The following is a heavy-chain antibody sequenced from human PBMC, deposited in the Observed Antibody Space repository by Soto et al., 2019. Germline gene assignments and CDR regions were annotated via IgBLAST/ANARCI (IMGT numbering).Heavy chain of an antibody. J-gene: IGHJ4*02. CDR1: GGSISSSNW. V-gene: IGHV4-4*02. D-gene: IGHD1-26*01. CDR3: ASRPRRELQGGIDY. Sequence: SETLSLTCAVSGGSISSSNWWSWVRQPPGKGLEWIGEIYHSGSTNYNPSLKSRVTISVDKSKNQFSLKLSSVTAADTAVYYCASRPRRELQGGIDYWGQGTLVTVSS. CDR2: IYHSGST.